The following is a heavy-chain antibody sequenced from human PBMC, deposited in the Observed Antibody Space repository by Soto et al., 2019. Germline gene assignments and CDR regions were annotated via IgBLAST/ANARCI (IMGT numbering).Heavy chain of an antibody. CDR1: GGSMNSSSYY. D-gene: IGHD1-1*01. V-gene: IGHV4-39*01. CDR2: IYYSGST. CDR3: AKTPRFTNRWNARGYYYFRMDV. Sequence: SETLSLACSVSGGSMNSSSYYWGWMRQAPGKGLEWLGSIYYSGSTYYNPSLKSRITISVDISENPFSLRLTSVTAADTGVYYCAKTPRFTNRWNARGYYYFRMDVWGQGTKVTVSS. J-gene: IGHJ6*02.